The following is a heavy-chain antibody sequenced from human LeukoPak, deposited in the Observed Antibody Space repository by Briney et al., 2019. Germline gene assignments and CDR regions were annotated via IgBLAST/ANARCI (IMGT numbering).Heavy chain of an antibody. J-gene: IGHJ6*03. CDR2: ITSSGGST. CDR3: AREAYYYYYMDV. Sequence: GGSLRLSCAASGFTFSSFTMHWVRQAPGKGLEYVSAITSSGGSTYYANSVKGRFTISRDNSKNTLYLQMGSPRAEDMAVYYCAREAYYYYYMDVWGQGTLVTVSS. V-gene: IGHV3-64*01. CDR1: GFTFSSFT.